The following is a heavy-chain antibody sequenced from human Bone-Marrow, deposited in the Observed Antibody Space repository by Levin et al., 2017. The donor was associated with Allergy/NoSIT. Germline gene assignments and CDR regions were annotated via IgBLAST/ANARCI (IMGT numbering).Heavy chain of an antibody. J-gene: IGHJ4*02. CDR1: GFIFSDFY. D-gene: IGHD6-19*01. CDR2: ISNYGTTI. Sequence: KPGGSLRLSCAASGFIFSDFYMGWIRQAPGKGLEWLSFISNYGTTINYADSVKGRFTISRDNARNSLYLQMNSLRPEDTALYYCARVGSLFQFDSWGQGALVTVSS. V-gene: IGHV3-11*01. CDR3: ARVGSLFQFDS.